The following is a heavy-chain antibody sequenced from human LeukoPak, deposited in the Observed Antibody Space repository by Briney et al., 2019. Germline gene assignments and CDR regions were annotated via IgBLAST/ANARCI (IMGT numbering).Heavy chain of an antibody. Sequence: GGSLRLSCAASGFTVSSNYMSWVRQAPGKGLEWVSVIYSGGSTYYADSVKGRFTISRDNSKKTLYLQMNSLRAEDTAVYYCARVARSGYYYDAFDIWGQGTMVTVSS. CDR2: IYSGGST. CDR1: GFTVSSNY. J-gene: IGHJ3*02. CDR3: ARVARSGYYYDAFDI. D-gene: IGHD3-22*01. V-gene: IGHV3-53*01.